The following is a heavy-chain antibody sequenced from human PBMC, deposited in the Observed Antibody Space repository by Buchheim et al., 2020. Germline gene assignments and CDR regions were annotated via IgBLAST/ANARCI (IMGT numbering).Heavy chain of an antibody. D-gene: IGHD3-16*01. V-gene: IGHV3-21*06. CDR1: NFAFSTYT. Sequence: EVQLVESGGGLVNPGMSLRLSCAASNFAFSTYTMNWVHQAPGRGLEWVASINYNSETMYYTDSVRGRFTISRDNAKNSLYLQMNRLRVEDTAVYYCVGGDTRGYWGQGTL. CDR2: INYNSETM. J-gene: IGHJ4*02. CDR3: VGGDTRGY.